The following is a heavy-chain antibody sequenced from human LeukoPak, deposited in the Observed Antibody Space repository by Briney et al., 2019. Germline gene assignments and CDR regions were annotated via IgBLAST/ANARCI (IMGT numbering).Heavy chain of an antibody. D-gene: IGHD4-17*01. CDR3: ARGATTTVTPDY. J-gene: IGHJ4*02. V-gene: IGHV3-66*01. Sequence: GGSLRLSCAASGFTVSSNYMSWVRQAPGEGLEWVSVIYSGDITYYADSVKGRFTISRDNSKNTLYLQMNSLRAEDTAVYYCARGATTTVTPDYWGQGTLVTVSS. CDR2: IYSGDIT. CDR1: GFTVSSNY.